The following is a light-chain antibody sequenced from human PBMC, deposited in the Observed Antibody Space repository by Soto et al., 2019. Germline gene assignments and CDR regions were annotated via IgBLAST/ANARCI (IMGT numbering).Light chain of an antibody. J-gene: IGKJ2*01. CDR3: QQYNRSYT. CDR1: QSIANR. V-gene: IGKV1-5*01. Sequence: DIQLTQSPSILSASGGDRVTITCRANQSIANRLAWYQQKPGKTPKLLIYGASTLESGVPSRFSGSGSGTEFTLTINSLQTDDFATYYCQQYNRSYTFGQGTKLEIK. CDR2: GAS.